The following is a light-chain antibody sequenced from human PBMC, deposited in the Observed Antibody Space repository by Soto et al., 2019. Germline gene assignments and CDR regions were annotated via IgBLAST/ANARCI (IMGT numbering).Light chain of an antibody. CDR3: QSYDSSLSGSGV. CDR2: GNS. J-gene: IGLJ2*01. V-gene: IGLV1-40*01. CDR1: SSNIGAGYD. Sequence: QSVLTQPPSVSGAPGQRVTISCTGSSSNIGAGYDVHWYQQLPGTAPKLLIYGNSNRPSGVPDRFSGSKSGTSASLAITGLQAEHEADYYCQSYDSSLSGSGVFGGGTQLTVL.